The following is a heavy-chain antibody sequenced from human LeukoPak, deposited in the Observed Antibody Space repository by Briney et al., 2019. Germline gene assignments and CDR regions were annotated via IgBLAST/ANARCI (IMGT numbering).Heavy chain of an antibody. Sequence: GGSLRLSCAASGLTFSSYAMHWVRQAPSKGLEWVAVISYDGSDQYYADSVKGRFTISRDNSKNTLHLQMNSLRAEDTAVYYCARQGLYDSSDFWTFQHWGQGTLVTVSS. V-gene: IGHV3-30*03. CDR2: ISYDGSDQ. CDR1: GLTFSSYA. D-gene: IGHD3/OR15-3a*01. J-gene: IGHJ1*01. CDR3: ARQGLYDSSDFWTFQH.